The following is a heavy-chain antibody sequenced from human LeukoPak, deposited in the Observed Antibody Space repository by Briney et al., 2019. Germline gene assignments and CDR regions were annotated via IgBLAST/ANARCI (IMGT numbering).Heavy chain of an antibody. CDR2: ISSSGSTI. CDR1: GFTFSSYA. CDR3: ARDRSGYHGAFDI. V-gene: IGHV3-11*01. Sequence: PGGSLRLSSAASGFTFSSYAMSWIRQAPGKGLEWVSYISSSGSTIYYADSVKGRFTISRDNAKNSLYLQMNSLRAEDTAVYYCARDRSGYHGAFDIWGQGTMVTVSS. D-gene: IGHD3-3*01. J-gene: IGHJ3*02.